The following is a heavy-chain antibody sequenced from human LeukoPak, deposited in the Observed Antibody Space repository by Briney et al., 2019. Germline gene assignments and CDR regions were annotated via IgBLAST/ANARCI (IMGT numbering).Heavy chain of an antibody. CDR3: AKVVRVGLVRGVIFDY. J-gene: IGHJ4*02. CDR1: GLTFTTYW. CDR2: IGTAGDT. V-gene: IGHV3-13*04. D-gene: IGHD3-10*01. Sequence: PGGSLRPSCAASGLTFTTYWMTWVRQATGKGLEWVSAIGTAGDTYYPGSVKGRFTISRENAKNSLYLQMNSLRAGDTAVYYCAKVVRVGLVRGVIFDYWGQGTLVTVSS.